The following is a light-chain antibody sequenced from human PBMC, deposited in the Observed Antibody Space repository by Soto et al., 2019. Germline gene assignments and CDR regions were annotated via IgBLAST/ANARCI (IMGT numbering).Light chain of an antibody. CDR1: SSDVGSYNL. CDR3: CSYAGSSSWV. Sequence: QSALTQPASVSGSPGQSITISCTGTSSDVGSYNLVSWYQHHPGKAPKPIIYEGSKRPSGVSNRFSGSKSGNTASLTISGLQAEDEADYYCCSYAGSSSWVFGGGTKLTVL. J-gene: IGLJ3*02. V-gene: IGLV2-23*01. CDR2: EGS.